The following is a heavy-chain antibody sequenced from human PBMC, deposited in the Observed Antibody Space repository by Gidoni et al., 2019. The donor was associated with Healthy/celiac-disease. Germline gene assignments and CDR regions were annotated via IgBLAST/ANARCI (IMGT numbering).Heavy chain of an antibody. CDR3: ATQFNWNYGIDY. CDR2: IYHSGST. CDR1: GYSISSGYY. Sequence: QVQLQESGPGLVKPSETLSLTCAVSGYSISSGYYWGWIRQPPGKGLEWIGSIYHSGSTYYNPSLKSRVTISADTSKNQFSLKLSSVTAADTAVYYCATQFNWNYGIDYWGQGTLVTVSS. J-gene: IGHJ4*02. D-gene: IGHD1-7*01. V-gene: IGHV4-38-2*01.